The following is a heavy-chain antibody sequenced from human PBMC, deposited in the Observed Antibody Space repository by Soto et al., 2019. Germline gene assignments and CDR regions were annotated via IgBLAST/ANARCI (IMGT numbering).Heavy chain of an antibody. J-gene: IGHJ6*01. CDR2: IWYDGSNK. D-gene: IGHD6-6*01. CDR1: GFTLSSYG. V-gene: IGHV3-33*08. Sequence: PGGSLRISCAASGFTLSSYGMHRVRQAPGKGLERVADIWYDGSNKYYADSVKDRFTIHRDKCKNTLYLQMNSLRAEDTAVYYFARVLAARDPDYYYYGMDVWGQGTRVTVSS. CDR3: ARVLAARDPDYYYYGMDV.